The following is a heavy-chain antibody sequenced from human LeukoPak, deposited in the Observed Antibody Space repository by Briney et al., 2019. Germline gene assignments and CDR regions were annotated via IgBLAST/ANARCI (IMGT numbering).Heavy chain of an antibody. Sequence: GRSLRLSCAASGFTFSSNGMHWVRQAPGKGLEWVAVISYDGSDIHYADSVKGRFTISRDNSKNTLFLQMSSLRAEDTAVYYCAKDRSSSWCIDYWGQGTLVTVSS. CDR2: ISYDGSDI. CDR1: GFTFSSNG. CDR3: AKDRSSSWCIDY. V-gene: IGHV3-30*18. D-gene: IGHD6-13*01. J-gene: IGHJ4*02.